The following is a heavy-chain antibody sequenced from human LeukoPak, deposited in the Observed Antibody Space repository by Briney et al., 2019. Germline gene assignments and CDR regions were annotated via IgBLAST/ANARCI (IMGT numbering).Heavy chain of an antibody. CDR3: AKGGGFDWLNYYYMDV. V-gene: IGHV3-23*01. Sequence: PGGALRLSCAASRFTFSKYSMNSVRQAPGKGLEWVSALSSSVGSTYYAVSVKCQFTISKDNSKNTLYLQMSSVRAEDTAVYYCAKGGGFDWLNYYYMDVWGKGTTVSISS. D-gene: IGHD3-9*01. J-gene: IGHJ6*03. CDR1: RFTFSKYS. CDR2: LSSSVGST.